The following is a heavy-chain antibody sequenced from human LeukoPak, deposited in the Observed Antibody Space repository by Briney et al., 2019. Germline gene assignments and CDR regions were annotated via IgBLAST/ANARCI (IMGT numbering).Heavy chain of an antibody. CDR1: GYTFTSYY. D-gene: IGHD3-3*01. V-gene: IGHV1-18*04. Sequence: GASVKVSCKASGYTFTSYYMHWVRQAPGQGLEWMGWISAYNGNTNYAQKLQGRVTMTTDTSTSTAYMELRSLRSDDTAVYYCARDLRFLEYCFDYWGQGTLVTVSS. J-gene: IGHJ4*02. CDR2: ISAYNGNT. CDR3: ARDLRFLEYCFDY.